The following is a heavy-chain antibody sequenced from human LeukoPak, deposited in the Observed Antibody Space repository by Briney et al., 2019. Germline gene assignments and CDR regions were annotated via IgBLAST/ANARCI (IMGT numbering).Heavy chain of an antibody. CDR2: FDPEDGET. V-gene: IGHV1-24*01. CDR3: ATCTARSSSPSYDY. CDR1: GYTLTELS. J-gene: IGHJ4*02. D-gene: IGHD2-2*01. Sequence: ASVKVSCKVSGYTLTELSMHWVRQAPGKGLEWMGGFDPEDGETIYAQKFQGRVTMTEDTSTDTAYMELSSLRSEDTAVYYCATCTARSSSPSYDYWGQGTLVTASS.